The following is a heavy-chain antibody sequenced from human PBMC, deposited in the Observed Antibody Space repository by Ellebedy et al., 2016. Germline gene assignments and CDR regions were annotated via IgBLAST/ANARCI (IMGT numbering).Heavy chain of an antibody. CDR1: GFTFSSYA. CDR2: IRGSGGST. CDR3: AKDTRPDGVNNLDV. J-gene: IGHJ6*02. D-gene: IGHD2-2*01. V-gene: IGHV3-23*01. Sequence: GESLKISXAATGFTFSSYAMSWVRQAPGKGLEWVSAIRGSGGSTYYADSVKGRFTISRDNSKNTLYLQMNSLRADDTDVYYCAKDTRPDGVNNLDVWGQGTTVTVSS.